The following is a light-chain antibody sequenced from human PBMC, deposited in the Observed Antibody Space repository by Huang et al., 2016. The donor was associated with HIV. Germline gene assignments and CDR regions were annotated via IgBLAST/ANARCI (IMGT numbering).Light chain of an antibody. J-gene: IGKJ1*01. Sequence: VVMTQLLLSLPVALGQPASIFCKSSQSLVSTDGNTYLNWSQQRPGQPPRRLIYQVANLDTVVPDRFCGSGSVTHFALRINRVEAEDVAIYYCMQGTHWPGTCGQGTKM. V-gene: IGKV2-30*01. CDR1: QSLVSTDGNTY. CDR3: MQGTHWPGT. CDR2: QVA.